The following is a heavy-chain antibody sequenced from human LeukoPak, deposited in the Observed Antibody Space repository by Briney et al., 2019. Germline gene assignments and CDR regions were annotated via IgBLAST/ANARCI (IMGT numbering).Heavy chain of an antibody. J-gene: IGHJ4*02. V-gene: IGHV3-74*01. CDR1: GLXFSSHR. D-gene: IGHD2-15*01. CDR2: INNDGTSA. CDR3: ASTISCLL. Sequence: GGSLRLSCAASGLXFSSHRIHWVRQAPGKGLVWVSRINNDGTSATYADSVKGRFTISRDNTKNMLYLEMKSLRVEDTAVYYCASTISCLLWGQGTLVTVSS.